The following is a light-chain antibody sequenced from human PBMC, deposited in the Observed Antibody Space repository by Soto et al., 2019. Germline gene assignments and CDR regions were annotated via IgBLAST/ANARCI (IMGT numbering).Light chain of an antibody. CDR1: RDDVGAYNS. CDR3: CSSAPDSTYV. Sequence: QSALAQPASVSGSPGQSITISCTGTRDDVGAYNSVSWYQQLPHKAPQVILYKGTQRPSGVSSRFSGSTSGNAASLTISGLQADDEADYFCCSSAPDSTYVFGTGTKVTVL. CDR2: KGT. J-gene: IGLJ1*01. V-gene: IGLV2-23*01.